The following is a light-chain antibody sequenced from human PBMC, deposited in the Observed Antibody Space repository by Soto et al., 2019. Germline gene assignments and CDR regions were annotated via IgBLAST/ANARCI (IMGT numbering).Light chain of an antibody. CDR3: QSYDNSLSGWV. CDR1: SSNIGANYD. J-gene: IGLJ3*02. Sequence: QSVLTQPPSVSGAPGQRVTISCTGGSSNIGANYDVKWYQQLPGTAPKLLIYAYNIRPSGVPDRFSGSKSGTSTSLAITGLQAEDEADYYCQSYDNSLSGWVFGGGTKLTVL. CDR2: AYN. V-gene: IGLV1-40*01.